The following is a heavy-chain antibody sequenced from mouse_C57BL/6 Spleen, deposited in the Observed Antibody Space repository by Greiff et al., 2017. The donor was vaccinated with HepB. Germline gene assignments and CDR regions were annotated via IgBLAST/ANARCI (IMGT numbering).Heavy chain of an antibody. V-gene: IGHV1-59*01. J-gene: IGHJ3*01. CDR2: IDPSDSYT. CDR1: GYTFTSYW. D-gene: IGHD2-5*01. Sequence: VQLQQPGAELVRPGTSVKLSCKASGYTFTSYWLHWVKQRPGQGLEWIGVIDPSDSYTNYNQKFKGKATLTVDTSSSTAYMQLSSLTSEDSAVYYCARYYSNLAWFAYWGQGTLVTVSA. CDR3: ARYYSNLAWFAY.